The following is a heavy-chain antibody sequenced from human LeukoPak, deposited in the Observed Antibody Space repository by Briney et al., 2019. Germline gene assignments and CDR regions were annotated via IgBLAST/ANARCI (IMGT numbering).Heavy chain of an antibody. V-gene: IGHV4-59*08. Sequence: SETLSLTCTVSGGSISPYYWNWIRQPPGKGLEWIGYVSYSGSTNYNPSLKSRVTISVDTSKNQFSLKLSSVTPEDTAVYYCTRQTRGASDYWGQGTLVTVSS. J-gene: IGHJ4*02. D-gene: IGHD1/OR15-1a*01. CDR3: TRQTRGASDY. CDR2: VSYSGST. CDR1: GGSISPYY.